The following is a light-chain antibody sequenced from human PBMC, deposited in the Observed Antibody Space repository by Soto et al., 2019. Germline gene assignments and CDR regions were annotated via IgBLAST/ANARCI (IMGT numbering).Light chain of an antibody. CDR1: QGISSW. Sequence: DIQMTQSPSSVSASVGDRVTITCRASQGISSWLAWYQQKPRKAPKLLIYAASSLRSGVPSRFSGSGSGTDFTLIISCLQPEDFANYYSPQTKRVPFSFGGGTKVEIQ. J-gene: IGKJ4*01. CDR3: PQTKRVPFS. V-gene: IGKV1-12*01. CDR2: AAS.